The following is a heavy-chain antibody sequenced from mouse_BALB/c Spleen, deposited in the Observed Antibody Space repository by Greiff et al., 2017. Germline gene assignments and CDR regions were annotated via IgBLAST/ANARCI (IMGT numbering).Heavy chain of an antibody. CDR2: ISNGGGST. D-gene: IGHD1-1*01. V-gene: IGHV5-12-2*01. Sequence: EVQRVESGGGLVQPGGSLKLSCAASGFTFSSYTMSWVRQTPEKRLEWVAYISNGGGSTYYPDTVKGRFTISRDNAKNTLYLQMSSLKSEDTAMYYCARHAYGSRAWFAYWGQGTLVTVSA. CDR3: ARHAYGSRAWFAY. CDR1: GFTFSSYT. J-gene: IGHJ3*01.